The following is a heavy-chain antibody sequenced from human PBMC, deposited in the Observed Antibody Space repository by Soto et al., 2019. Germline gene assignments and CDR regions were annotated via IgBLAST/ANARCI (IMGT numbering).Heavy chain of an antibody. D-gene: IGHD2-2*01. CDR3: ARIYRLGYCISTSCDWFDP. CDR1: GYTFTSYA. CDR2: INAGNGNT. Sequence: ASVKVSCKASGYTFTSYAMHWVRQAPGQRLEWMGWINAGNGNTKYSQKFQGRVTITTDTSTSTAYMELRSLRSEDTAVYYCARIYRLGYCISTSCDWFDPWGQGTLVTVSS. V-gene: IGHV1-3*01. J-gene: IGHJ5*02.